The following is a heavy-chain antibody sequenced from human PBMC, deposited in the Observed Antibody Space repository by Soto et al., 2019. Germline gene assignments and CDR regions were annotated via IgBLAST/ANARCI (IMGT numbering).Heavy chain of an antibody. J-gene: IGHJ4*02. CDR3: ARAHGLENVSMLPEY. Sequence: QVQLVESGGGVVQPGRSLRLSCAVSGFTVSDYGFHWVRQAPGKGLEWVAGISNDGSHKYSADSVRGRFSISRDTPKKPVYLQMNSLRAEETAMFYWARAHGLENVSMLPEYWGQGTLVTVSS. V-gene: IGHV3-30-3*01. CDR1: GFTVSDYG. D-gene: IGHD3-10*02. CDR2: ISNDGSHK.